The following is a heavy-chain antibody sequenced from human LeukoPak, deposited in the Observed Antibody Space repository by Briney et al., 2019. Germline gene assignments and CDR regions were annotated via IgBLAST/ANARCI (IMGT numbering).Heavy chain of an antibody. D-gene: IGHD3-10*01. CDR1: GGSITTYY. Sequence: SETLSLTCTISGGSITTYYWSWIRQVAGKWLEWIGNIYYSGTTTYNPSLKSRVTMSVDTLRNQFSLQLKSVTAADTAMYYCATDRQQGGSGSYWFDPWGQGILATVSS. CDR2: IYYSGTT. J-gene: IGHJ5*02. V-gene: IGHV4-59*01. CDR3: ATDRQQGGSGSYWFDP.